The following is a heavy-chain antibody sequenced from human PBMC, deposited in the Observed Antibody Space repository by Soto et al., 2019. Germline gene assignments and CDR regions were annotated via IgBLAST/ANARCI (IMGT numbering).Heavy chain of an antibody. J-gene: IGHJ5*02. CDR2: IIPIFGSV. V-gene: IGHV1-69*13. D-gene: IGHD5-12*01. CDR3: AKDGGKDGYFGNWFDP. CDR1: GGTFSNYA. Sequence: SVKVSCKASGGTFSNYAITWVRQAPGQGLEWLGRIIPIFGSVTFAQKFQGRITLTADESTTTVYMELSSLSSDDTAVYYRAKDGGKDGYFGNWFDPWGQGTQVTVS.